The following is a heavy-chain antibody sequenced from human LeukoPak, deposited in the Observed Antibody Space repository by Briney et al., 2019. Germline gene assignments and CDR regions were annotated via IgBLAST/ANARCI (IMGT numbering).Heavy chain of an antibody. D-gene: IGHD1-7*01. CDR3: PRYNWNSAPFDY. V-gene: IGHV3-23*01. J-gene: IGHJ4*02. CDR1: GFAFNNYA. CDR2: ISDSGGST. Sequence: GGSLRLSCAASGFAFNNYAMSWVRQTPGKGLEWVSGISDSGGSTHYADSVKGRFTISRDNAKNTLYLQMNSLRAEDTAVYYCPRYNWNSAPFDYWGQGTLVTVSS.